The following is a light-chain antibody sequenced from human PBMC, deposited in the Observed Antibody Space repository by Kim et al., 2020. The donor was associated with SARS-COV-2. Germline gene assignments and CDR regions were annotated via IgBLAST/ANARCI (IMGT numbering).Light chain of an antibody. CDR1: NIGTRH. J-gene: IGLJ3*02. CDR2: FDA. V-gene: IGLV3-21*04. Sequence: APRETARLTCGGDNIGTRHVHWYQQKPGQAPVLVIYFDADRPAGISERFSGSNSGSTATLTISRAEAGDEADYYCQVWDTTTRRVFGAGTQLTVL. CDR3: QVWDTTTRRV.